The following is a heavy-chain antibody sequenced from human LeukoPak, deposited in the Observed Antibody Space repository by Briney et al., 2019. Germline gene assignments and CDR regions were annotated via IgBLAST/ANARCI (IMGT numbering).Heavy chain of an antibody. J-gene: IGHJ4*02. D-gene: IGHD3-22*01. CDR1: DGSISNYF. CDR2: IYSTGRS. Sequence: SETLSLTCTVSDGSISNYFWSWVRQPAGKGLEWIGRIYSTGRSDYNPSLKSRITMSVDTSKNQFSLKLSSVTAADTAVYYCARDRYYYDSSGYSPRFDYWGQGTLVTVSS. CDR3: ARDRYYYDSSGYSPRFDY. V-gene: IGHV4-4*07.